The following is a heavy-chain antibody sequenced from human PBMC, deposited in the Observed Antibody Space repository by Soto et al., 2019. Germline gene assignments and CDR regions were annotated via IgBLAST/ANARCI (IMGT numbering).Heavy chain of an antibody. CDR2: ISSGSEYI. J-gene: IGHJ6*02. CDR3: ATDGAAGSVMVV. Sequence: EMQLVESGGGLVKPGGSLRLSCAASGFTFSTYGMNWVRQAPGKGLEWVSSISSGSEYIYYADSLKGRLTISRDNARNSLYLQLNSLRAEDTAVYYCATDGAAGSVMVVWGQGTTVTVSS. D-gene: IGHD6-13*01. V-gene: IGHV3-21*01. CDR1: GFTFSTYG.